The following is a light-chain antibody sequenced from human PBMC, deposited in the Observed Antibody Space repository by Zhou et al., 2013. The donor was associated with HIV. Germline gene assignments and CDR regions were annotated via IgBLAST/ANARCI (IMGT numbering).Light chain of an antibody. Sequence: DNVLTQSPATLSLSPGERVTLSCKASRNIGNSLAWYQQKPGQAPKLLVYDASNRASGIPARFSGSGSGTDFTLTVSSLEPEDFAVYYCQQRVNSFTFGGGTKVEIK. V-gene: IGKV3-11*01. CDR2: DAS. CDR3: QQRVNSFT. J-gene: IGKJ4*01. CDR1: RNIGNS.